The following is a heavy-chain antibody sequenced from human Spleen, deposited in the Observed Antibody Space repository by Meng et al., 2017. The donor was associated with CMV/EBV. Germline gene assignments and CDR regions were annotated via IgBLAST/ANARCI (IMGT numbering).Heavy chain of an antibody. CDR3: AGSTVVNVGGY. D-gene: IGHD4-23*01. CDR1: GFTFSISP. CDR2: TYSNGDT. Sequence: GGSLRLSCAASGFTFSISPMHWVRQAPGKGLEWVSITYSNGDTYYADSMKGRFTISRDSSTNTVYLQMNSLTADDTAVYYCAGSTVVNVGGYWGRGSLVTVSS. J-gene: IGHJ4*02. V-gene: IGHV3-NL1*01.